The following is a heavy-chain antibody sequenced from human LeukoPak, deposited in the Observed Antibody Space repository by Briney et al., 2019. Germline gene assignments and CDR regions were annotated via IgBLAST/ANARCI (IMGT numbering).Heavy chain of an antibody. CDR3: ARAGYSYGYGFDY. V-gene: IGHV3-66*01. CDR2: IYSGGST. D-gene: IGHD5-18*01. Sequence: PGGSLRLSCAASGFTVSSNYMSWVRQAPGKGLEWVSVIYSGGSTYYADSVKGRFTISRDNSKNTLYLQMNSLRAEDTAAYYCARAGYSYGYGFDYWGQGTLVTVSS. CDR1: GFTVSSNY. J-gene: IGHJ4*02.